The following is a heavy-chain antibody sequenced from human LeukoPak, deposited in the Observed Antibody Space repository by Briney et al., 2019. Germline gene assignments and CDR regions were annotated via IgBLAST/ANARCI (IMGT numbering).Heavy chain of an antibody. D-gene: IGHD3-22*01. Sequence: PGGSLRLSCAASGFTFSSYGMHWVRQAPGKGLEWVAFIRYDGSNKYYADSVKGRFTISRDNSKNTLYLQMNSLRAEDTAVYYCARGGYDSFGGGFDYWGQGTLVTVSS. J-gene: IGHJ4*02. CDR1: GFTFSSYG. CDR2: IRYDGSNK. CDR3: ARGGYDSFGGGFDY. V-gene: IGHV3-30*02.